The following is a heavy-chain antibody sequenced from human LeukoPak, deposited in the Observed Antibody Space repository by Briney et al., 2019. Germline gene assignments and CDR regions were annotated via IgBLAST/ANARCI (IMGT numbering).Heavy chain of an antibody. D-gene: IGHD6-13*01. CDR3: ARDPAAGYNYYYMDV. CDR2: ISWNSGSI. V-gene: IGHV3-9*01. Sequence: GGSLRLSCAASGFTFADYGMHWVRQAPGKGLEWVSGISWNSGSIGYADSVKGRFTISRDNAKNSLYLQMNSLRAEDTAVYYCARDPAAGYNYYYMDVWGKGTTVTISS. J-gene: IGHJ6*03. CDR1: GFTFADYG.